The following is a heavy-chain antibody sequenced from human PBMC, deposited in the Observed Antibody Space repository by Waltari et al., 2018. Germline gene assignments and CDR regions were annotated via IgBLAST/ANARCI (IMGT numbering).Heavy chain of an antibody. V-gene: IGHV4-38-2*01. D-gene: IGHD2-21*01. CDR1: GYSISSGYY. CDR3: ARRGGILWWWTFDI. J-gene: IGHJ3*02. Sequence: QLQLQESGPGLVKPSETLSLTCAVSGYSISSGYYWGWIRQPPGKGLEGIGSIYHSGSTYYNPSLKSRVTISVDTSKNQCSLKLSSVTAADTAVYYCARRGGILWWWTFDIWGQGTMVTVSS. CDR2: IYHSGST.